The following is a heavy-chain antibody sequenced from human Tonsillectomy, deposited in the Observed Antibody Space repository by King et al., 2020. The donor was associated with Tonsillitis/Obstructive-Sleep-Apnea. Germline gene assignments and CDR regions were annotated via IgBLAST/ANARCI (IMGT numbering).Heavy chain of an antibody. D-gene: IGHD3-10*01. CDR2: ISSSSSTI. V-gene: IGHV3-48*02. J-gene: IGHJ4*02. CDR1: GFTFSSYS. Sequence: VQLVESGGGLVQPGGSLRLSCAASGFTFSSYSMNWVRQAPGKGLEWVSYISSSSSTIYYADSVKGRFTISRDNAKNSLYLQMNSLRDEDTAVYYCVRGAEGSGSYYRAFDYWGQGTLVTVSS. CDR3: VRGAEGSGSYYRAFDY.